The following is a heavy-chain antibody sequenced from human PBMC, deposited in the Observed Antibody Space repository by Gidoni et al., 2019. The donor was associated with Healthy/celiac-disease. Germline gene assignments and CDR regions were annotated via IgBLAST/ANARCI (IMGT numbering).Heavy chain of an antibody. CDR3: ARDPWHSPGEGLDY. CDR1: GGTFSSYA. D-gene: IGHD3-16*01. J-gene: IGHJ4*02. CDR2: IIPILGIA. V-gene: IGHV1-69*09. Sequence: QVQLVQSGAEVKKPGSSVKVSCKASGGTFSSYAISWVRQAPGQGLEWMGRIIPILGIANYAQKFQGRVTITADKSTSTAYMELSSLRSEDTAVYYCARDPWHSPGEGLDYWGQGTLVTVSS.